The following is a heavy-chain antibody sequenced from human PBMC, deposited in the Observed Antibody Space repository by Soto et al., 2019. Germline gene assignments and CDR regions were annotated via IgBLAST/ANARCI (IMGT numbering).Heavy chain of an antibody. Sequence: GTLSLPGAAAGFTVSSNYMSWVRQAPGKGLEWVSVIYSGGSTYYADSVKGRFTISRDNSKNTLYLQMKSMRAEDTAVYYCATEPVVTAYYYYGMDVWGQGTTGTVPS. V-gene: IGHV3-53*01. CDR3: ATEPVVTAYYYYGMDV. D-gene: IGHD2-15*01. CDR2: IYSGGST. CDR1: GFTVSSNY. J-gene: IGHJ6*02.